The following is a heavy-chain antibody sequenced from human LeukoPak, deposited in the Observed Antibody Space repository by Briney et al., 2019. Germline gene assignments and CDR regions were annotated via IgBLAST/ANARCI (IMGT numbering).Heavy chain of an antibody. J-gene: IGHJ3*02. D-gene: IGHD3-10*01. CDR1: GGSFSGYY. Sequence: SETLSLTCAVYGGSFSGYYWSWIRQPPGKGLEWIGEINHSGSTNYNPSLKSRVTISVDTSKNQFSLKLSSVTAADTAVYYCARGPAITMVRGASLAVAFDIWGQGTMVTVSS. CDR3: ARGPAITMVRGASLAVAFDI. V-gene: IGHV4-34*01. CDR2: INHSGST.